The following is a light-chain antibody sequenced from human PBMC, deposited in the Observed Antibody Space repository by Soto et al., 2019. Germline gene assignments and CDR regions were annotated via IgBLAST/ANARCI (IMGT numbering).Light chain of an antibody. J-gene: IGLJ2*01. V-gene: IGLV2-23*03. Sequence: QSALTQPASVSGSPGQSITISCTGTSSDVGSYNLVSWYQQHPGKAPKLMIYEGSKRPSGVSNCFSGSKSGNTASLTISGLQAEDEADYYCCSYAGSSTFVVFGGGTKVTVL. CDR2: EGS. CDR1: SSDVGSYNL. CDR3: CSYAGSSTFVV.